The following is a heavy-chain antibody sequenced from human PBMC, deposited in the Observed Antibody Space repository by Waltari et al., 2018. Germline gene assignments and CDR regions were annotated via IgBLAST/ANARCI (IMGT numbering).Heavy chain of an antibody. CDR2: SQPYTDDK. CDR1: VFTFSTYW. D-gene: IGHD2-15*01. J-gene: IGHJ5*02. CDR3: ATDLSATGGSAS. Sequence: EMRLGESGGGLVQPGGSLRRSCVAAVFTFSTYWMGWVRQAPGKGLEWVASSQPYTDDKYYVDSVKGRFAISRDNARNSLSLQMNSLRVEDTAVYYCATDLSATGGSASWGQGTLVIVSS. V-gene: IGHV3-7*01.